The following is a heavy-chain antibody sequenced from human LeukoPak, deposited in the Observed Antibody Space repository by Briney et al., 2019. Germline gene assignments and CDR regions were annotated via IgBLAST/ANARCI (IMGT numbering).Heavy chain of an antibody. J-gene: IGHJ4*02. CDR3: ARRVRDILTGYYPANVDY. CDR1: GGSFSGYY. Sequence: PSETLSLTCAVYGGSFSGYYWGWIRQPPGKGLEWIGSIYYSGSTYYNPSLKSRVTISVDTSKSQFSLKLSSVTAADTAVYYCARRVRDILTGYYPANVDYWGQGTLVTVSS. CDR2: IYYSGST. V-gene: IGHV4-39*01. D-gene: IGHD3-9*01.